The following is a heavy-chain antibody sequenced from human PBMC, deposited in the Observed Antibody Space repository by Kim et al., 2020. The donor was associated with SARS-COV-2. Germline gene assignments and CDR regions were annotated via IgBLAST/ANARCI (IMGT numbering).Heavy chain of an antibody. Sequence: GGSLRLSCAASGFTFSSYAMHWVRQAPGKGLEWVAAISYDGSNTYYADSVKGRFTISRDNSKNTLYLQMNSLRAEDTAVYYCARDSYCSSTSCYLDYYGMDVWGQGTTVTVSS. V-gene: IGHV3-30-3*01. D-gene: IGHD2-2*01. CDR1: GFTFSSYA. J-gene: IGHJ6*02. CDR2: ISYDGSNT. CDR3: ARDSYCSSTSCYLDYYGMDV.